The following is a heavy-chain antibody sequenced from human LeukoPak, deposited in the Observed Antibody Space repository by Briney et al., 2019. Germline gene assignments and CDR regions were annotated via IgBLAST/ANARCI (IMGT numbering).Heavy chain of an antibody. J-gene: IGHJ4*02. CDR1: GGSFSGYY. CDR3: AGTVTTVSGFDY. D-gene: IGHD4-17*01. Sequence: SETLSLTCAVYGGSFSGYYWSWIRQPPGKGLEWIGEINHSGSTNYNPSLKSRVTISVDTSKNQFSLKLSSVTAADTAVYYCAGTVTTVSGFDYWGQGTLVTVSS. CDR2: INHSGST. V-gene: IGHV4-34*01.